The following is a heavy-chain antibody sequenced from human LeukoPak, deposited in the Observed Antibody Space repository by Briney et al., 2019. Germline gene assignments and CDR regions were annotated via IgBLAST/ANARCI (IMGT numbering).Heavy chain of an antibody. Sequence: SETLSLTCTVSGGSISSSSYYWGWIRQPPGKGLEWIGSIYYSGSTYYNPSLKSRVTMSVDTSKNQFSLKLSSVTAADTAVYYCARDRVRGVITYAGFDPWGQGTLVTVSS. CDR2: IYYSGST. CDR3: ARDRVRGVITYAGFDP. D-gene: IGHD3-10*01. CDR1: GGSISSSSYY. V-gene: IGHV4-39*02. J-gene: IGHJ5*02.